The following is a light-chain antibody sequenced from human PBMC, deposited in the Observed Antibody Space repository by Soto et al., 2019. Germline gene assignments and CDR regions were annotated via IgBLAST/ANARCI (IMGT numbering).Light chain of an antibody. CDR3: SSYTSSSNLLYV. Sequence: HSALTQPASVSGSLGQSITISCTGTSSDIGGYNYVSWYQQHPDKAPKLMLYEVTTRPSGVSNRFSGSKSGNTASLTISGLQAEDEADYYCSSYTSSSNLLYVFGTGTKVAV. CDR1: SSDIGGYNY. J-gene: IGLJ1*01. CDR2: EVT. V-gene: IGLV2-14*01.